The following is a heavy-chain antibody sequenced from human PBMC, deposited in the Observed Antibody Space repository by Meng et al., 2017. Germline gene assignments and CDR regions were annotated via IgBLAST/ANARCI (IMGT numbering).Heavy chain of an antibody. CDR2: IWYDGSNK. CDR1: GFTFSSYG. J-gene: IGHJ6*02. D-gene: IGHD4-11*01. CDR3: ARDLGVYSNRNYGMDV. Sequence: GESLKISCAASGFTFSSYGMHWVRQAPGKVLEWVAVIWYDGSNKYYADSVKGRFTISRDNSKNTLYLQMNSLRAEDTAVYYCARDLGVYSNRNYGMDVWGQGTTVTVSS. V-gene: IGHV3-33*01.